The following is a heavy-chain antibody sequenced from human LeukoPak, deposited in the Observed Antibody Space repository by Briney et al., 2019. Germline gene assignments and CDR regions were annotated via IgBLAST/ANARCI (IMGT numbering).Heavy chain of an antibody. J-gene: IGHJ4*01. CDR3: ARAPGTTFDY. CDR1: GYSISSGYY. CDR2: IYHSGST. Sequence: SETLSLTCTVSGYSISSGYYWGWIRQPPGQGLEWIGSIYHSGSTYYNPSLKSRVTISVDTSKNQFSLKLTSVTAADTAVYYCARAPGTTFDYWGHGNMVTVSS. V-gene: IGHV4-38-2*02. D-gene: IGHD4-17*01.